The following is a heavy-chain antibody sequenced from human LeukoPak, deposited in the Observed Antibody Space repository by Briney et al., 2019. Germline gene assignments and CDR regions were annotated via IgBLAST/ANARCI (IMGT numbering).Heavy chain of an antibody. D-gene: IGHD1-26*01. CDR1: GFTFSSYA. J-gene: IGHJ4*02. Sequence: GGSLRFSCAASGFTFSSYAMHWVRQAPGKGLEWVAVISYDGSNKYYADSVKGRFTISRDNSKNTLYLQMNSLRAEDTAVYYCASSTFIVGATGYWGQGTLVTVSS. CDR3: ASSTFIVGATGY. CDR2: ISYDGSNK. V-gene: IGHV3-30-3*01.